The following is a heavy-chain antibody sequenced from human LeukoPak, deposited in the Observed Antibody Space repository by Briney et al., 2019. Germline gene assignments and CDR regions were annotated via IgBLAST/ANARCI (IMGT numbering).Heavy chain of an antibody. J-gene: IGHJ4*02. V-gene: IGHV3-30*02. Sequence: GGSLRLSCAASGFTLRGYGMHWVRQAPGKGLEWVAFIRYDGSDKSYADSVKGRFTISRDNSENTLYLQINSLRVEDTAVYYCAKDTPTAGYHLDSWGQGTLVTVSS. CDR1: GFTLRGYG. CDR2: IRYDGSDK. D-gene: IGHD6-13*01. CDR3: AKDTPTAGYHLDS.